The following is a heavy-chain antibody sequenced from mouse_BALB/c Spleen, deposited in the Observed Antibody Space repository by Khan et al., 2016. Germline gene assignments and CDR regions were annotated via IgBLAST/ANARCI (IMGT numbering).Heavy chain of an antibody. CDR2: ISSGSSTI. V-gene: IGHV5-17*02. Sequence: EVKLEESGGGLVQPGGSRKLSCVVSGFTFSSFGMHWVRQAPEKGLEWVAYISSGSSTIYYADTVKGRFTISRDNPKNTLFLQMTSLRSEDTAMYYCVSGRSGFAYWGQGTLVTVSA. J-gene: IGHJ3*01. CDR3: VSGRSGFAY. CDR1: GFTFSSFG.